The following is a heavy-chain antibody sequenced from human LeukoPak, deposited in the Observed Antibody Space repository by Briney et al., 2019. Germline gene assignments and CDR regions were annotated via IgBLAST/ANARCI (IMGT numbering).Heavy chain of an antibody. CDR3: ARGIRDLIPYYYYGMDV. Sequence: SETLSLNCAVFGGSISSSYWWTWVRQPPGKGLELIGEIYHSGSTHYNPSLKSRVTLSIDKSKSQFSLELSSVTAADTAVYYCARGIRDLIPYYYYGMDVWGQGTTVTVSS. J-gene: IGHJ6*02. V-gene: IGHV4-4*02. CDR2: IYHSGST. D-gene: IGHD2-21*01. CDR1: GGSISSSYW.